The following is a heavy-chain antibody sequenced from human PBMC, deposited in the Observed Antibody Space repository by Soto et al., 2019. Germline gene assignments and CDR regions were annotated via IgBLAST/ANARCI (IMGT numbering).Heavy chain of an antibody. CDR1: GFTFSSYG. V-gene: IGHV3-30*18. Sequence: QVQLVESGGGVVQPGRSLRLSCAASGFTFSSYGMHWVRQAPGKGLELLAVISYDGSNKYYADSVKGRFTISRDNSKNTLYLQMNSLIAEDRAVYYCAKDWRNYDFWRGYYDYWGQGTLVTVSS. D-gene: IGHD3-3*01. J-gene: IGHJ4*02. CDR3: AKDWRNYDFWRGYYDY. CDR2: ISYDGSNK.